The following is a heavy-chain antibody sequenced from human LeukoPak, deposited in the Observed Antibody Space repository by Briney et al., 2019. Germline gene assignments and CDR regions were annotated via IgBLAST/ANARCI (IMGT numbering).Heavy chain of an antibody. Sequence: ASVKVSCKASGFMFSNYGIIWVRQAPGQGFEWLGWISGSNGDTYYTRRFQGRFTMTPDTSTNTAYMELRSLRSDGTAVYCARRSSDDAFDIWGQGTMVTVSS. D-gene: IGHD4-17*01. V-gene: IGHV1-18*04. J-gene: IGHJ3*02. CDR2: ISGSNGDT. CDR1: GFMFSNYG. CDR3: RRSSDDAFDI.